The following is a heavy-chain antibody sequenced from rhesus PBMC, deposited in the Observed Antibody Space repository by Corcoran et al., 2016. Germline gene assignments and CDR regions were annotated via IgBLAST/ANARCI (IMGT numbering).Heavy chain of an antibody. CDR2: IYGSGGGT. D-gene: IGHD2-2*01. V-gene: IGHV4-106*01. Sequence: QVQLQESGPGLVKPSETLSLTCAVSGGSISDDYYWSWIRQPPGKGLEWIGYIYGSGGGTNYNPSLKNRVTISIDTSTNQFSLKLSSVTAADTAVYYCARSDQYCTSTTCYAAGGDAFDFWGQGLRVTVSS. J-gene: IGHJ3*01. CDR3: ARSDQYCTSTTCYAAGGDAFDF. CDR1: GGSISDDYY.